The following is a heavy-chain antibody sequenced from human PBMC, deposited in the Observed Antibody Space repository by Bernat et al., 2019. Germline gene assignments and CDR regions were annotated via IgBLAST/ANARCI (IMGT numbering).Heavy chain of an antibody. Sequence: QVQLVQSGAEVKKPGASVKVSCKASGYTFTSYGISWVRQAPGKGLEWMGWISAYNGNTNYAQKLQGRGTMTTDTTTTTAYMELRSLGSDATAVDYCAGALYGDYVYHFDYWGQGTLVTVSS. CDR1: GYTFTSYG. CDR2: ISAYNGNT. V-gene: IGHV1-18*01. CDR3: AGALYGDYVYHFDY. D-gene: IGHD4-17*01. J-gene: IGHJ4*02.